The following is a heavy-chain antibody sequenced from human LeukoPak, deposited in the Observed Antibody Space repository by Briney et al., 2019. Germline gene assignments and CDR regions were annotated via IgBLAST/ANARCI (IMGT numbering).Heavy chain of an antibody. CDR3: ARGASGSYHYFDY. V-gene: IGHV4-34*01. D-gene: IGHD1-26*01. Sequence: SETLSLTCAVCGGSFSGYYWSLIRQPPGKGLEWIGEINHSGSTNYNPSLKSRVTISVDTSKNQFSLKLSSVTAADTAVYFCARGASGSYHYFDYWGQGTLVTVSS. CDR2: INHSGST. J-gene: IGHJ4*02. CDR1: GGSFSGYY.